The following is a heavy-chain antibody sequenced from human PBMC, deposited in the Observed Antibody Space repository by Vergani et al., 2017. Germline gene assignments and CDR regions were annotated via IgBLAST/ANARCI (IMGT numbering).Heavy chain of an antibody. D-gene: IGHD3-3*01. CDR2: IYTSGST. J-gene: IGHJ4*02. V-gene: IGHV4-4*07. Sequence: QVQLQESGPGLVKPSETLSLTCTVSGGSISSYYWSWIRQPAGKGLEWIGRIYTSGSTNYNPSLKSRVTMSVDTSKNQFSLKLSSVTAADTAVYYCARDAAYYDFWSGYNYDFDYWGQGTLVTVSS. CDR1: GGSISSYY. CDR3: ARDAAYYDFWSGYNYDFDY.